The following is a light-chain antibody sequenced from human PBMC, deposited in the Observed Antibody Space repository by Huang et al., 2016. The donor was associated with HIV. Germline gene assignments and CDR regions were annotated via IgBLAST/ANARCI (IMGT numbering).Light chain of an antibody. Sequence: EIVMTQSPATLSVSPGESATLSCRASQSIESNLAWYQQKPGQAPRFRMYGASTRATGVPARFSGNGSGTEFTLTINSLQSEDFAVYYCQQYNNWPPDTFGQGTKLETK. CDR2: GAS. V-gene: IGKV3-15*01. J-gene: IGKJ2*01. CDR1: QSIESN. CDR3: QQYNNWPPDT.